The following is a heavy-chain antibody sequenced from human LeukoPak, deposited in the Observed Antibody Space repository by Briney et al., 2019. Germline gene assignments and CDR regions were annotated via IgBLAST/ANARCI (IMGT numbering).Heavy chain of an antibody. D-gene: IGHD3-3*01. J-gene: IGHJ6*02. Sequence: SETLPLTCAVYGGCFSGYYWSWIRQPPGKGLEWIGEINHSGSTNYNPSLKSRVTISVDTSKNQFSLKLSSVTAADTAVYYCARVSSNYDFWSGYYSSYYYGMDVWGQGTTVTVSS. CDR2: INHSGST. V-gene: IGHV4-34*01. CDR1: GGCFSGYY. CDR3: ARVSSNYDFWSGYYSSYYYGMDV.